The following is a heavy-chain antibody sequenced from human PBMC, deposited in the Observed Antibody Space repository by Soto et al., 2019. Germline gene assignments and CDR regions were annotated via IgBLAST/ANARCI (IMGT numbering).Heavy chain of an antibody. Sequence: QVQLQESGPGLVKPSQTLSLTCTVSGGSISSGGYYWSWIRQHPGKSLQWIWYIYYSGSTYYNPSLKSRVNISVAASKNQFSLKLSSVTAADTAVYYCARELGQYNSSDDYGDYYFDYWGQGTLVTVSS. CDR3: ARELGQYNSSDDYGDYYFDY. D-gene: IGHD4-17*01. V-gene: IGHV4-31*03. CDR1: GGSISSGGYY. J-gene: IGHJ4*02. CDR2: IYYSGST.